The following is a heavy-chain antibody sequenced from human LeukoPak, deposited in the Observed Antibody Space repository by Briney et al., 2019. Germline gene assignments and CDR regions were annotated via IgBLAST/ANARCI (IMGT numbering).Heavy chain of an antibody. CDR2: IYYSGST. CDR3: ARRFVDCSSTSCYSYYFDY. CDR1: GGSISSHY. V-gene: IGHV4-59*11. Sequence: PSETLSLTCTVSGGSISSHYWSWIRQPPGKGLEWIGYIYYSGSTNYNPSLKSRVTISVDTSKNQFSLKLSSVTAADTAVYYCARRFVDCSSTSCYSYYFDYWGQGTLVIVSS. D-gene: IGHD2-2*01. J-gene: IGHJ4*02.